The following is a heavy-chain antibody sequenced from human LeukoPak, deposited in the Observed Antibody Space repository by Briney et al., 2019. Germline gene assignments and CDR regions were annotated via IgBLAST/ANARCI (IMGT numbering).Heavy chain of an antibody. J-gene: IGHJ6*03. D-gene: IGHD2-2*02. CDR2: ISSSSSYI. V-gene: IGHV3-21*01. CDR3: ARVWTPAAIDYYYMDV. Sequence: GGSLRLSCAASGFTFSSYTMNWVRQAPGKGLEWVSSISSSSSYIYYADSVKGRFTISRDNAKNSLYLQMNSLRAEDTAVYYCARVWTPAAIDYYYMDVWGKGTTVTVSS. CDR1: GFTFSSYT.